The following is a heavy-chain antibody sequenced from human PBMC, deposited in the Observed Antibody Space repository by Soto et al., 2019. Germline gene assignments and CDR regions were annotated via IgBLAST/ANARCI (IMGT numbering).Heavy chain of an antibody. CDR3: ARGPSGVRGVIAGFDY. CDR1: GGTFSSYT. Sequence: SVKVSCKASGGTFSSYTISWVRQAPGQGLEWMGRIIPILGIANYAQKYQGRVTITADKSTSTAYMELSSLRSEATAVYYSARGPSGVRGVIAGFDYWGQESRVTVSS. V-gene: IGHV1-69*02. J-gene: IGHJ4*02. D-gene: IGHD3-10*01. CDR2: IIPILGIA.